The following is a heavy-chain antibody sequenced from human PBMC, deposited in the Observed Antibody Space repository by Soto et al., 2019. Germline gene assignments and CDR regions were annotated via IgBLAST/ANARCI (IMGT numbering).Heavy chain of an antibody. Sequence: QVQLVQSGAEVKKPGASVKVSCEASGYTFTDNHIHWLRRTPGQSLEWMGWINPKSGDANYAQKFQGRVTMTRDASINLAYMEVTRLTSDDTAIYFCARKHYVDYIRRSLHLWGQGPLVTVSS. CDR3: ARKHYVDYIRRSLHL. CDR2: INPKSGDA. V-gene: IGHV1-2*02. D-gene: IGHD4-17*01. CDR1: GYTFTDNH. J-gene: IGHJ5*02.